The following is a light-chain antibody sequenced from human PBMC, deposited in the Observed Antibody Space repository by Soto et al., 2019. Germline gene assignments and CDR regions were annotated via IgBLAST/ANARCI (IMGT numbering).Light chain of an antibody. V-gene: IGKV3-20*01. Sequence: ETVLTQSPGTVSLSPGERATLSCTTSQSVKSNYLAWYQQKPGQAPRLLIYGVFNRATGIPDRFSGSGSGTDFTLTISGLEPEDSAVYYCQHYDGSPPTFGQGTKLEI. CDR1: QSVKSNY. CDR3: QHYDGSPPT. J-gene: IGKJ2*01. CDR2: GVF.